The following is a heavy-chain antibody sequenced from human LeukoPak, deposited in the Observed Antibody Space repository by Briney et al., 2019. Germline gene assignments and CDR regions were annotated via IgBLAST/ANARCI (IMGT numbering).Heavy chain of an antibody. Sequence: ASVTVSCKTSGYTFSTFGITWVRQAPGQGLEWVGWISGSNGNTKHAQKVQGRVTMSTDTSTSTAYMELRSLRADDTAVYYCARDPDSQLYGGRFDYWGQGTLVTVSS. V-gene: IGHV1-18*04. CDR1: GYTFSTFG. CDR3: ARDPDSQLYGGRFDY. D-gene: IGHD2-2*01. J-gene: IGHJ4*02. CDR2: ISGSNGNT.